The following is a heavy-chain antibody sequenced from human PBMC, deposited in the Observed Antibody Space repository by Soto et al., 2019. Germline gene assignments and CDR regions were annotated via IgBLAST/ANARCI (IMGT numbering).Heavy chain of an antibody. D-gene: IGHD1-26*01. CDR2: IYDSGTT. V-gene: IGHV4-28*01. J-gene: IGHJ4*02. CDR3: ARREIQCPIDY. Sequence: QVQLQESGPGLVQPSDTLSLTCAVSGYAISSSNWWRWIRQPPGKGLEWVGYIYDSGTTYYNPSLKSRVTLSVDTSKNQFSLKLTSVTAVDTAVYYCARREIQCPIDYWGQGTLVTVSS. CDR1: GYAISSSNW.